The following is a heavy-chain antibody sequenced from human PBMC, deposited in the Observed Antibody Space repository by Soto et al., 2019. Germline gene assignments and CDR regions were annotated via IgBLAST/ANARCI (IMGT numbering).Heavy chain of an antibody. CDR2: IDSSGTT. D-gene: IGHD3-16*01. CDR1: GVSVTTSGHY. Sequence: QVQLQESGPGLVKPSQTLALSCSVSGVSVTTSGHYWNWVRQRPGRVMEWIGYIDSSGTTYYNPSMKTRLALSVEPSTSQSSLNLNSVTAADTALYFCALGMFMDVWGRGTTVTFYS. J-gene: IGHJ6*03. CDR3: ALGMFMDV. V-gene: IGHV4-31*03.